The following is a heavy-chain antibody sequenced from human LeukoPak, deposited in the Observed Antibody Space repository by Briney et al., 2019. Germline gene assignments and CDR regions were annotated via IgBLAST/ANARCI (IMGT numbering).Heavy chain of an antibody. CDR1: AYSISSGYY. V-gene: IGHV4-38-2*02. CDR3: ARGVGAYYMDV. J-gene: IGHJ6*03. Sequence: SETLSLTCTVSAYSISSGYYWGWIRQPPGKGLEWIGSIYHSGSTAYNPSLRSRVTMSIDTSKNQFSLKLSSVTAADTAVYYCARGVGAYYMDVWGKGTTVTISS. D-gene: IGHD1-26*01. CDR2: IYHSGST.